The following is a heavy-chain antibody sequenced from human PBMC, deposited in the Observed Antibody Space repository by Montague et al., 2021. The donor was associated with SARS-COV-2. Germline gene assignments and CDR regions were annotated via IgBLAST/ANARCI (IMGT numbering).Heavy chain of an antibody. D-gene: IGHD4-17*01. CDR1: GFTFSTYA. Sequence: SLRLSCAASGFTFSTYAMNWVRQAPGKGLEWVSGISGSGGGTFYADSVKGRFTISRDNFKNTLYLQMNSLRAEDTAVYFCAKGSLPGDFVFHYWGQGTLVTVSS. CDR2: ISGSGGGT. J-gene: IGHJ4*02. CDR3: AKGSLPGDFVFHY. V-gene: IGHV3-23*01.